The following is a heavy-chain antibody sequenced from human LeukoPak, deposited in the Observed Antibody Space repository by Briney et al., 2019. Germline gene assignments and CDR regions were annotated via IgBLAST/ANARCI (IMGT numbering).Heavy chain of an antibody. CDR2: IYTSGST. CDR1: GGSISSYY. Sequence: SETLSLTCTVSGGSISSYYWSWIRQSAGKGLEWIGRIYTSGSTNYNPSLKSRVTMSVDTSKNQFSLKLSSVTAADTAVYYCARGWYYDSSGSKAFDIWGQGTMVTVSS. D-gene: IGHD3-22*01. CDR3: ARGWYYDSSGSKAFDI. V-gene: IGHV4-4*07. J-gene: IGHJ3*02.